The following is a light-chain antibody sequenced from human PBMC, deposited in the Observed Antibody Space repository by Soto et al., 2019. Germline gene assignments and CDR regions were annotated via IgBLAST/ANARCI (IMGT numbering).Light chain of an antibody. CDR3: HHFGSLPET. Sequence: EIVLTQSPGPLSLSPGERATLSCRASQSVSNNFLAWYQQKPGQAPRLLIYGASSRATGIPDRFSGSGSGTDFTLTISRLEPEDFAVYYCHHFGSLPETFGQGTNVE. CDR1: QSVSNNF. CDR2: GAS. J-gene: IGKJ1*01. V-gene: IGKV3-20*01.